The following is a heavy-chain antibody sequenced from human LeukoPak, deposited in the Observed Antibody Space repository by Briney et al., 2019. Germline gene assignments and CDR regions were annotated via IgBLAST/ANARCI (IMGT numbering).Heavy chain of an antibody. CDR2: IYPGDSDT. D-gene: IGHD6-13*01. Sequence: TGESLKISCKGSGYSFTSYWIGWVRQMPGKGLEWMGIIYPGDSDTRYSPSFQGQVTISADKSISTAYLQWSSLKASDTAMYYCARLRVSSWYSAAFDYWGQGTLVTVSS. CDR3: ARLRVSSWYSAAFDY. J-gene: IGHJ4*02. CDR1: GYSFTSYW. V-gene: IGHV5-51*01.